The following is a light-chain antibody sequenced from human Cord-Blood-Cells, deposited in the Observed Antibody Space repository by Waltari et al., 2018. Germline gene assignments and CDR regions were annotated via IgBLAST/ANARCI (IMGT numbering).Light chain of an antibody. CDR1: QDISNY. CDR2: DAS. J-gene: IGKJ2*01. Sequence: DIQMTQSPSSPSASVGARVTITCQASQDISNYLNWYQQKPGKAPKLLIYDASNLETGVPSRFSGSGSGTDFTFTISSLQPEDIATYYCQQYDNLPYTFGQGTKLEIK. V-gene: IGKV1-33*01. CDR3: QQYDNLPYT.